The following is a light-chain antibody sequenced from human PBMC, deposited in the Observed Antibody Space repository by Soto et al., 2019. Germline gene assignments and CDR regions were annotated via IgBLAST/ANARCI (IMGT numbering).Light chain of an antibody. CDR1: QTVTKNY. J-gene: IGKJ1*01. V-gene: IGKV3-20*01. CDR3: QQYGRSRT. Sequence: EGVLTQSHGTLSLSPGDRATLSCRASQTVTKNYLAWYQQRPGLAPRLLIYGASSRATGIPDRFIGSGSGTVFTLTISRLEPEDFAVYYCQQYGRSRTFGQGTKVDNK. CDR2: GAS.